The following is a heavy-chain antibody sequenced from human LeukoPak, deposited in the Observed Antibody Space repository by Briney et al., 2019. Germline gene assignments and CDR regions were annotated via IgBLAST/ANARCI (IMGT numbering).Heavy chain of an antibody. J-gene: IGHJ3*02. CDR2: SYYSGST. CDR3: ARRSVVAGLGAFDI. CDR1: GGSISGSSYY. D-gene: IGHD6-19*01. Sequence: PSETLSLTCTVSGGSISGSSYYWGWVRQPPGKGREWIVSSYYSGSTYKNPSVKSRVTISVDTSKNQFSLKLSSVTAADTAVYYCARRSVVAGLGAFDIWGQGTMVTVSS. V-gene: IGHV4-39*01.